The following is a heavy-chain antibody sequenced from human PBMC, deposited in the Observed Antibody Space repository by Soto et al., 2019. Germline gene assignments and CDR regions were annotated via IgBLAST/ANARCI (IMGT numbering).Heavy chain of an antibody. CDR2: ISSSSSYI. CDR1: GFTFSSDS. Sequence: GGSLRLSCTASGFTFSSDSMNWVHQAPGKVLEWVSSISSSSSYIYYADSVKGRFTISRDNAKNSLYLQMNSLRAEDTAVYYCARDLWWEPDGPDAFDIWGQGTMDTVSS. V-gene: IGHV3-21*01. J-gene: IGHJ3*02. CDR3: ARDLWWEPDGPDAFDI. D-gene: IGHD1-26*01.